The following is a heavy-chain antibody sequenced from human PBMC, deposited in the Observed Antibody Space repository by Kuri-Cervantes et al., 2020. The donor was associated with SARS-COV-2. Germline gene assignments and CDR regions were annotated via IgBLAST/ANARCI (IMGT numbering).Heavy chain of an antibody. CDR2: INPSGGST. V-gene: IGHV1-46*03. CDR1: GYTFSCYY. J-gene: IGHJ4*02. CDR3: ARSELTWIDY. Sequence: ASVKVSCKASGYTFSCYYMHWVRQAPGQGLEWMGIINPSGGSTSYAQKFQGRVTMTRDTTTSTIYMELCSLRTEDTAVYYCARSELTWIDYWGQGTLVTVSS. D-gene: IGHD4/OR15-4a*01.